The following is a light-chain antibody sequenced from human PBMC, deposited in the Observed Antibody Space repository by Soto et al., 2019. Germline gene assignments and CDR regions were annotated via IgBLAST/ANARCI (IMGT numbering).Light chain of an antibody. Sequence: ETVLTQSPGTLSLSPGERATLSCRASQSVSSSSLAWYQQRPGQAPRLLIYGTSSRATGIPDRFSGSESGTDFTLTISRLEPEDFAVYFCQRYGSSPLITFGQGTRLEIK. J-gene: IGKJ5*01. CDR2: GTS. V-gene: IGKV3-20*01. CDR3: QRYGSSPLIT. CDR1: QSVSSSS.